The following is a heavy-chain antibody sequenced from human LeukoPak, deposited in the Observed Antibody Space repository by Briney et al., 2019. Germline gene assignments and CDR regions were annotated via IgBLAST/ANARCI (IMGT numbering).Heavy chain of an antibody. Sequence: PGGSLRLSCVASGFIYSTIWMNWVRQAPGRGLEWVANIRQGGRQIDYVDSVRGRFIISRDNAGKSLYLQLNSLRAEDTAVYYCARGGLAEIVATIATYYFDYWGQGTLVTVSS. CDR1: GFIYSTIW. CDR3: ARGGLAEIVATIATYYFDY. J-gene: IGHJ4*02. D-gene: IGHD5-12*01. V-gene: IGHV3-7*01. CDR2: IRQGGRQI.